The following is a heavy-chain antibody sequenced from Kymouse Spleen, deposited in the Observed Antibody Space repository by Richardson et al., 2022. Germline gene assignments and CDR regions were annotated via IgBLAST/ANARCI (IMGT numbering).Heavy chain of an antibody. CDR1: GFTFSSYG. CDR3: ARAQITMVRGVIITSYYYYGMDV. CDR2: IWYDGSNK. V-gene: IGHV3-33*01. J-gene: IGHJ6*02. D-gene: IGHD3-10*01. Sequence: QVQLVESGGGVVQPGRSLRLSCAASGFTFSSYGMHWVRQAPGKGLEWVAVIWYDGSNKYYADSVKGRFTISRDNSKNTLYLQMNSLRAEDTAVYYCARAQITMVRGVIITSYYYYGMDVWGQGTTVTVSS.